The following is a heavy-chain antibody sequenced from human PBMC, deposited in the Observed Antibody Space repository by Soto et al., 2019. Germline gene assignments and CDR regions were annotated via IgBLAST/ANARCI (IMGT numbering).Heavy chain of an antibody. V-gene: IGHV3-30*18. CDR2: ISYDGSNK. J-gene: IGHJ6*02. D-gene: IGHD6-19*01. CDR3: AKDPINSSGWYSGYYYEGMDV. Sequence: GGSLRLSCAASGFTFRSYGMHWVRQAPGKGLEGVAVISYDGSNKYYADSVKGRFTISRDNSKNTLYLQMNSLRAEDTAVYYCAKDPINSSGWYSGYYYEGMDVRGQGTKVTVSS. CDR1: GFTFRSYG.